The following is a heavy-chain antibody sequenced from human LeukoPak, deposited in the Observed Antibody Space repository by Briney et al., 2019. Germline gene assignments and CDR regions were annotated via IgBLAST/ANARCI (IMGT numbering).Heavy chain of an antibody. CDR1: GFTFSSYG. D-gene: IGHD3-10*01. Sequence: GGSLRLSCAASGFTFSSYGMHWVRQAPGKGLEWVAFIRYDGSNKYYADSVKGRFTISRDSSKSTLYLPMNSLRAEDTAVYYRAKDLVVRGVLNWFDPWGQGTLVTVSS. CDR2: IRYDGSNK. J-gene: IGHJ5*02. V-gene: IGHV3-30*02. CDR3: AKDLVVRGVLNWFDP.